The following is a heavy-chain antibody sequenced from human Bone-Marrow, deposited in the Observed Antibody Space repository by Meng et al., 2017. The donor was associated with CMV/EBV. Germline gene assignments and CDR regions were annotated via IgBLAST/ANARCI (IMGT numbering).Heavy chain of an antibody. CDR2: INPNSGGT. CDR1: GYTFTSYY. CDR3: ARENYVGTSPPGY. V-gene: IGHV1-2*02. J-gene: IGHJ4*02. Sequence: ASVKVSCKASGYTFTSYYMHWVRQAPGQGLEWMGWINPNSGGTNYAQKFQGRVTMTRDTSISTAYMELSRLRSDDTAVYYCARENYVGTSPPGYWGQGTLVTVSS. D-gene: IGHD4-23*01.